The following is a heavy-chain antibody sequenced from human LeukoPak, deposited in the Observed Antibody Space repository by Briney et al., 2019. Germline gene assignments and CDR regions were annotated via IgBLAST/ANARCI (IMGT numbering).Heavy chain of an antibody. Sequence: SETLSLTCTVSGGSISSYYWSWIRQPPGKGLEWIGYIYYSGSTNYNPSLKSRVTISVDTSKNQFSLKLSSVTVADTAVYYCASHPKYSSGWYDYWGQGTLVTVSS. CDR1: GGSISSYY. CDR2: IYYSGST. CDR3: ASHPKYSSGWYDY. D-gene: IGHD6-19*01. V-gene: IGHV4-59*01. J-gene: IGHJ4*02.